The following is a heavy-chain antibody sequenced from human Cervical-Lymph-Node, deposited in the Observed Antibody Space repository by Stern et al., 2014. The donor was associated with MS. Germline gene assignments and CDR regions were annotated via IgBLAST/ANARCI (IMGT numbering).Heavy chain of an antibody. Sequence: VQLVESGAEVQKPGSSVKVSCKASGGTFSTYAISWVRQAPGQGLEWMGGIIPIIGTANYAQKFQGRVTITADESTTTAYMELSSLRSEDTAVYYCASGGRSSWYFDLWGRGTLVTVSS. CDR1: GGTFSTYA. CDR2: IIPIIGTA. D-gene: IGHD6-6*01. V-gene: IGHV1-69*01. J-gene: IGHJ2*01. CDR3: ASGGRSSWYFDL.